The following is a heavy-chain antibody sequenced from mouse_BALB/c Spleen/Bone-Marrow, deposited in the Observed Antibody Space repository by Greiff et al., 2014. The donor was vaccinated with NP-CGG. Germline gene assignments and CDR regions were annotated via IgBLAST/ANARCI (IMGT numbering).Heavy chain of an antibody. CDR1: GYSITSGYS. D-gene: IGHD2-1*01. J-gene: IGHJ3*01. CDR3: ARREGNHAAWFAY. CDR2: IHYSGST. Sequence: VQLKESGPDLVKPSQSLSLTCTVPGYSITSGYSWHWVRQFPGKKLEWMGYIHYSGSTNYNPSLKSRISITRDTSKNQFFLQLNSVTTEDTATYYCARREGNHAAWFAYWGQGTLVTVSA. V-gene: IGHV3-1*02.